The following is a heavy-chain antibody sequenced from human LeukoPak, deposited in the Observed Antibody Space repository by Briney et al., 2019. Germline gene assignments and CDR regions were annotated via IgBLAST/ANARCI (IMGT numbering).Heavy chain of an antibody. CDR1: GYTFTSYY. CDR3: ARDVQYHTTPSDCYYYGMDV. J-gene: IGHJ6*02. D-gene: IGHD2-2*01. V-gene: IGHV1-46*01. Sequence: ASVKVSCKASGYTFTSYYMHWVRQAPGQGLEWMGIINPSGGSTSYAQKFQGRVTMTRDTSTSTVYMELSSLRSEDTAVYYCARDVQYHTTPSDCYYYGMDVWGQGTTVTVSS. CDR2: INPSGGST.